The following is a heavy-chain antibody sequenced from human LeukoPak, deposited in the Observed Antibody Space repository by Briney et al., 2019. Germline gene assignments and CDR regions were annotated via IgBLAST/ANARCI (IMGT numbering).Heavy chain of an antibody. CDR2: IYSGGST. J-gene: IGHJ4*02. CDR1: GFTVSSNY. Sequence: PGESLRLSCADSGFTVSSNYMRWVRQAPGKGLEWVSVIYSGGSTHYADSVKGRFTISRDNSKNTLYLQMNSLRAEDTAVYYCAKDDCSGGSCYSGHDHWGQGTLVTVSS. D-gene: IGHD2-15*01. CDR3: AKDDCSGGSCYSGHDH. V-gene: IGHV3-66*01.